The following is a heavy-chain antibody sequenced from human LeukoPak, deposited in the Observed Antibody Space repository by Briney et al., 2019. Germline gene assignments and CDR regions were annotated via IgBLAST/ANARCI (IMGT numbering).Heavy chain of an antibody. V-gene: IGHV3-53*01. D-gene: IGHD4-17*01. CDR3: AREGVYGDYL. CDR1: GFTVNSNY. Sequence: GGSLRLPCAASGFTVNSNYMSWVRQAPGKGLEWVSVIYSGGSTYYAESVKGRFTISRDNSKNTLYLQMNSRRAEDTAVYYCAREGVYGDYLWGQGPLVTVSS. CDR2: IYSGGST. J-gene: IGHJ4*02.